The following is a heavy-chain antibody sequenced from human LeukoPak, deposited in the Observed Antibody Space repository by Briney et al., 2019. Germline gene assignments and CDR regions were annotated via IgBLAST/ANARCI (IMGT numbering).Heavy chain of an antibody. V-gene: IGHV3-7*03. Sequence: GGSLRLSCAASGFTFSSYWMSWVRQAPGKGLEWVANIKQDGSEKYYADSVKGRFTISRDNSKNSLYLQMNSLRTEDTALCYCAKDISLAVAGTEDYWGQGTLVTVSS. J-gene: IGHJ4*02. D-gene: IGHD6-19*01. CDR2: IKQDGSEK. CDR1: GFTFSSYW. CDR3: AKDISLAVAGTEDY.